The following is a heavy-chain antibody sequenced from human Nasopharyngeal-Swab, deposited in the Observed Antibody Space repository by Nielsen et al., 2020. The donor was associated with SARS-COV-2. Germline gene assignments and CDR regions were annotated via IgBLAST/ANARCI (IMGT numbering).Heavy chain of an antibody. V-gene: IGHV4-39*07. CDR3: AGNRHGYYYSSGYYSFYY. CDR2: IYYSGST. J-gene: IGHJ4*02. Sequence: SETLSLTCTVSGGSISSSNYYWGWIRQPPGKRLEWIGSIYYSGSTYYNPSIKSRVTISVDTSKNQFSLKLSSVTAADTAVYYCAGNRHGYYYSSGYYSFYYWGQGTLVTISS. CDR1: GGSISSSNYY. D-gene: IGHD3-22*01.